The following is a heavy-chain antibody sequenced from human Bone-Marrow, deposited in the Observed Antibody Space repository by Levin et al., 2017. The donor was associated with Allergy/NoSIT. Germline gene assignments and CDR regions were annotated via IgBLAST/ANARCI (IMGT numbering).Heavy chain of an antibody. J-gene: IGHJ4*02. CDR1: GGSISTSSYY. D-gene: IGHD6-13*01. Sequence: SETLSLTCTASGGSISTSSYYWAWIRQSPGKGLEWIGSIYYFGTTFYNPSLESRLTMSVDTSKNQFSLNLKSVTAADTAFYYCARDGGRQQLGLDSWGQGILVSVSS. CDR2: IYYFGTT. CDR3: ARDGGRQQLGLDS. V-gene: IGHV4-39*07.